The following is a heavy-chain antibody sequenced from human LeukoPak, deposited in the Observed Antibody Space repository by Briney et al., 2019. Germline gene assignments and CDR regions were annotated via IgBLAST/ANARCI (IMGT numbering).Heavy chain of an antibody. CDR3: ARGRMVRGGGYFNY. CDR2: IYSGGST. Sequence: GGSLRLSCAASGFTVSSNYMSWVRQAPGKGLEWVSVIYSGGSTYYADSVKGRFTISRDNSKNTLCLQMNSLRAEDTAVYYCARGRMVRGGGYFNYWGQGTLVTVSS. J-gene: IGHJ4*02. CDR1: GFTVSSNY. D-gene: IGHD3-10*01. V-gene: IGHV3-66*01.